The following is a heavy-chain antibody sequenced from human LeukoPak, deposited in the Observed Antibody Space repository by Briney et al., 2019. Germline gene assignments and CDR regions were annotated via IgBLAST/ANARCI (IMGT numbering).Heavy chain of an antibody. Sequence: GGSLRLSCAASGFTFSDYYMSWIRQAPGKGLEWVSYISSSGSTIYYADSVKGRFTISRDNSKNTLYLQMNSLRAEDTAVYYCARDRRPRYCSSTSCHGTWFDPWGQGTLVTVSS. V-gene: IGHV3-11*01. J-gene: IGHJ5*02. D-gene: IGHD2-2*01. CDR2: ISSSGSTI. CDR1: GFTFSDYY. CDR3: ARDRRPRYCSSTSCHGTWFDP.